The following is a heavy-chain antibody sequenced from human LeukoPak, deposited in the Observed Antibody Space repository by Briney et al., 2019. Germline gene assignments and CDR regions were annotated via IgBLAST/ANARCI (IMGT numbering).Heavy chain of an antibody. Sequence: GASVKVSCKVSGYTLTELSMHWVRQAPGKGLEWMGGFDPEDGETIYAQKFQGRVTMTEDTSTDTAYMELSSLRSEDTAVHYCATFVKGGWDYFDYWGQGTLVTVSS. CDR2: FDPEDGET. CDR1: GYTLTELS. D-gene: IGHD2/OR15-2a*01. J-gene: IGHJ4*02. V-gene: IGHV1-24*01. CDR3: ATFVKGGWDYFDY.